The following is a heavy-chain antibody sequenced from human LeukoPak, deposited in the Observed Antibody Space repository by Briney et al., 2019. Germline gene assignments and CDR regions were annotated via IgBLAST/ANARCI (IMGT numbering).Heavy chain of an antibody. Sequence: PGGSLRLSCAASGFPFSGYWMDWVRQAPGKGMEWVANTKQDGSEQYYADSVKGRFTISRYNAKNALYLQMNSLRAEDTAVYYCSRSLEYWGQGALVTVSS. J-gene: IGHJ4*02. V-gene: IGHV3-7*01. CDR2: TKQDGSEQ. CDR3: SRSLEY. CDR1: GFPFSGYW.